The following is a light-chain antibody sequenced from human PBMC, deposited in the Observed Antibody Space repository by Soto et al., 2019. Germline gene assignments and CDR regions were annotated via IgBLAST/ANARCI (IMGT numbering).Light chain of an antibody. Sequence: EIVLTQSPGTLSLFPGERATLSCRASQSIDSISLAWYQQKPGQAPRLLLYGASTRATGIPDRFSGSGSGTEFTLTISRLEPEDLGVYYCQQYGSSPPKTFGQGTKVEIK. V-gene: IGKV3-20*01. CDR3: QQYGSSPPKT. CDR1: QSIDSIS. J-gene: IGKJ1*01. CDR2: GAS.